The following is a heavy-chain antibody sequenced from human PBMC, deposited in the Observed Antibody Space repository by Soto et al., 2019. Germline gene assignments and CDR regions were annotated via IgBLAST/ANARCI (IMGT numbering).Heavy chain of an antibody. Sequence: QVQLQQWGAGLLKPSETLSLTCAVYGGSFSGYYWSWIRQPPGKGLEWIGEINHSGSTTYNPSLKSRVTISVDTSKNQFSLKLSSVTAADTAVYYCARGHSSGWYRDYWGQGTLVTVSS. CDR3: ARGHSSGWYRDY. D-gene: IGHD6-19*01. CDR2: INHSGST. V-gene: IGHV4-34*01. J-gene: IGHJ4*02. CDR1: GGSFSGYY.